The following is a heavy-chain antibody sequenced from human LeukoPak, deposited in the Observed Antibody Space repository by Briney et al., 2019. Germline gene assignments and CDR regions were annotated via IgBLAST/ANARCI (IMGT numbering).Heavy chain of an antibody. CDR3: ARGPYSGYTLRPLDY. J-gene: IGHJ4*02. CDR1: GGSFSGYY. V-gene: IGHV4-34*01. D-gene: IGHD5-12*01. Sequence: PSETLSLTCAVYGGSFSGYYWSWIRQPPGKGLEWIGEINHSGSTNYNPSLKSRVTISVDTSKNQFSLKLSSVIAADTAVYYCARGPYSGYTLRPLDYWGQGTLVTVSS. CDR2: INHSGST.